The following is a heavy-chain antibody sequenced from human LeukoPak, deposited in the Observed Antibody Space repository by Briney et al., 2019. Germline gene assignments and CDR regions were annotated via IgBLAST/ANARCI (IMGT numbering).Heavy chain of an antibody. D-gene: IGHD4-11*01. Sequence: SETLSLTCTVSGGSISSYYWNWIRQSPGKGLEWIGYIYYSGSTNYNPSLNSRVTISVDTSKNQFSLKLNSVTAADTAVYYCARGYYREFDYWGQGTLVTVSS. CDR2: IYYSGST. CDR3: ARGYYREFDY. J-gene: IGHJ4*02. V-gene: IGHV4-59*01. CDR1: GGSISSYY.